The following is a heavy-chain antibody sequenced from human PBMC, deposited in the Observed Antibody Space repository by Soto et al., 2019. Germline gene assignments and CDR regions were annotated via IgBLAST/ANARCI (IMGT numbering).Heavy chain of an antibody. CDR2: ISYDGSNK. CDR3: AKDRGQWLYYYYYGMDV. J-gene: IGHJ6*01. V-gene: IGHV3-30*18. Sequence: QVQLVESGGGVVQPGRSLRLSCAASGFTFSSYGMHWVRQAPGKGLEWVAVISYDGSNKYYADSVKGRFTISRDNSKNTLYLQMNSLRAEDTAVYYCAKDRGQWLYYYYYGMDVW. CDR1: GFTFSSYG. D-gene: IGHD6-19*01.